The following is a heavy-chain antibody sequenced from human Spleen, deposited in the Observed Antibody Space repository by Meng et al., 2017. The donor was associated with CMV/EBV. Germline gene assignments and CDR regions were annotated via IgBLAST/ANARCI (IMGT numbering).Heavy chain of an antibody. Sequence: GESLKISCAASGFTFSSYWMSWVRQAPGKGLEWVANMKQDGSEKFYVDSVKGRFTISRDNAKSSLYLQMNSLRAEDTAVYYCARDKGGRLSYYYYGMDVWGQGTTVTVSS. D-gene: IGHD1-26*01. V-gene: IGHV3-7*01. CDR3: ARDKGGRLSYYYYGMDV. CDR2: MKQDGSEK. J-gene: IGHJ6*02. CDR1: GFTFSSYW.